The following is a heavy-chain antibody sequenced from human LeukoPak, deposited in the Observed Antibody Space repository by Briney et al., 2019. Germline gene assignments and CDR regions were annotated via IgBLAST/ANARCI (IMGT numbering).Heavy chain of an antibody. V-gene: IGHV3-21*01. CDR3: ARDYGKSDRIDSSFGY. CDR2: ISSSSSYI. J-gene: IGHJ4*02. CDR1: GFTFSSYS. Sequence: PGGSLRLSCAASGFTFSSYSMNWVRQAPGKGLEWVSSISSSSSYIYYADSVKGRFTISRDNAKNSLYLQMNSLRAEDTAVYYCARDYGKSDRIDSSFGYWGQGSLVTVSS. D-gene: IGHD6-13*01.